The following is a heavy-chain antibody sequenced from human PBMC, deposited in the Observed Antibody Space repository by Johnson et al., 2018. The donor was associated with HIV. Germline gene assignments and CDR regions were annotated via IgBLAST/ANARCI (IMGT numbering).Heavy chain of an antibody. J-gene: IGHJ3*02. Sequence: QVQLVESGGGVVQPGRSLRLSCAASGFTFSSYGQHWVRQAPGTGLEWVAFIRYDGSNEYYAASVKGRLIIPRDNSKNTLYLQMNSRRAEDTAVYYCAKDRGYGGNLDAFDIWGQGTMVTVSS. CDR1: GFTFSSYG. CDR2: IRYDGSNE. CDR3: AKDRGYGGNLDAFDI. V-gene: IGHV3-30*02. D-gene: IGHD4-23*01.